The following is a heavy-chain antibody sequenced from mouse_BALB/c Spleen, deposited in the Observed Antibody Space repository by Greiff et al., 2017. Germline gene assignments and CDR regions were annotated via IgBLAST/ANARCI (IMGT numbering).Heavy chain of an antibody. V-gene: IGHV5-17*02. CDR1: GFTFSSFG. D-gene: IGHD2-3*01. CDR3: ARSDGPHWYFDV. Sequence: DVMLVESGGGLVQPGGSRKLSCAASGFTFSSFGMHWVRQAPEKGLEWVAYISSGSSTIYYADTVKGRFTISRDNPKNTLFLQMTSLRSEDTAMYYCARSDGPHWYFDVWGAGTTVTVSS. CDR2: ISSGSSTI. J-gene: IGHJ1*01.